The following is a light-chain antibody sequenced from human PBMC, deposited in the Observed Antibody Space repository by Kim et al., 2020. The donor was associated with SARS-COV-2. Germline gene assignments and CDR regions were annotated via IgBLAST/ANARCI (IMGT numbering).Light chain of an antibody. CDR3: QQYGSSPT. V-gene: IGKV3-20*01. CDR2: GTS. J-gene: IGKJ1*01. CDR1: QKISTSY. Sequence: LSPGERVTLSCRASQKISTSYVAWYQQRPGQAPRVLIHGTSNRASGIPDRFGGSGSGTDFTLTISRLEPEDSAVYFCQQYGSSPTFGQGTKVEI.